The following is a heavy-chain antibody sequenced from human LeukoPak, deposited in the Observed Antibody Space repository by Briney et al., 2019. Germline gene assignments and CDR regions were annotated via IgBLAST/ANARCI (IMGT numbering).Heavy chain of an antibody. Sequence: ASVKVSCKASVYTFTSYYIHWVRQAPGQGLEWMGIIDPSGGSTSYGQKFQGRVTMTRDTSTSTVYMELSRPRSEDTAVYYCARGSYGLDYYYYGMDVWGQGTTVTVSS. CDR1: VYTFTSYY. D-gene: IGHD5-18*01. J-gene: IGHJ6*02. V-gene: IGHV1-46*01. CDR2: IDPSGGST. CDR3: ARGSYGLDYYYYGMDV.